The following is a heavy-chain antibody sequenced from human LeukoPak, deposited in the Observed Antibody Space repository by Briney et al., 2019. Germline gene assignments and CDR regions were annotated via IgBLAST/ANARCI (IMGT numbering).Heavy chain of an antibody. J-gene: IGHJ4*02. CDR2: ISSSSSYI. V-gene: IGHV3-21*01. Sequence: PGGSLRLSCAASGFTFSGFAMSWIRQAPGKGPEWVSSISSSSSYIYYADSVKGRFTISRDNAKNSLYLQMNSLRAEDTAVYYCARVLMYSSSQFDYWGQGTLVTVSS. CDR3: ARVLMYSSSQFDY. D-gene: IGHD6-13*01. CDR1: GFTFSGFA.